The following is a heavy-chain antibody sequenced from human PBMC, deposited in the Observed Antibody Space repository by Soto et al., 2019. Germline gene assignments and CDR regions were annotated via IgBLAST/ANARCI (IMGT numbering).Heavy chain of an antibody. CDR1: GFTFSSYG. V-gene: IGHV3-33*01. D-gene: IGHD6-19*01. Sequence: QVQLVESGGGVVQPGRSLRLSCAASGFTFSSYGMHWVRQAPGKGLEWVAVIWYDGSNEDYVDSVKGRFTISRDNSKNTLYLQMNSLRAEDTAVYYCARIPQIAVAGTRFGYFDLWGRGTLVTVSS. CDR2: IWYDGSNE. CDR3: ARIPQIAVAGTRFGYFDL. J-gene: IGHJ2*01.